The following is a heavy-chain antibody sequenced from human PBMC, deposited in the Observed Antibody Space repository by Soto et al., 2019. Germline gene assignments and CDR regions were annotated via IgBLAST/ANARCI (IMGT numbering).Heavy chain of an antibody. CDR2: ISGSGGST. V-gene: IGHV3-23*01. Sequence: PGGSLRLSCAASGFTFSSYAMSWVRQAPGKGLEWVSAISGSGGSTYYADSVKGRFTISRDNSKNTLYLQMNSLRAEDTAVYYCAKDSPNYYDSSGYYTGLLDYWGQGTLVTVSS. CDR1: GFTFSSYA. CDR3: AKDSPNYYDSSGYYTGLLDY. J-gene: IGHJ4*02. D-gene: IGHD3-22*01.